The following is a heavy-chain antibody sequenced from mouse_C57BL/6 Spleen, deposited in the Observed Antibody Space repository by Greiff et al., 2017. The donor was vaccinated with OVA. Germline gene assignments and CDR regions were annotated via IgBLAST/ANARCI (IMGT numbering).Heavy chain of an antibody. CDR3: ARTNYYGSPHWYFDV. CDR1: GYTFTSYW. CDR2: INPSNGGT. V-gene: IGHV1-53*01. Sequence: QVQLQQPGTELVKPGASVKLSCKASGYTFTSYWMHWVKQRPGQGLEWIGNINPSNGGTNYNEKFKSKATLTVDKSSSTAYMQLSSLTSEDSAVYYCARTNYYGSPHWYFDVWGTGTTVTVSS. D-gene: IGHD1-1*01. J-gene: IGHJ1*03.